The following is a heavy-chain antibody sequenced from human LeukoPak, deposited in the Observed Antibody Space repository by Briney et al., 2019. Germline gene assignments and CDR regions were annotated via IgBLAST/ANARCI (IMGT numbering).Heavy chain of an antibody. CDR2: IYSGGST. CDR3: ARGGPWGSLDY. V-gene: IGHV3-66*01. D-gene: IGHD7-27*01. CDR1: GFTFDDYA. J-gene: IGHJ4*02. Sequence: GRSLRLSCAASGFTFDDYAMHWVRQAPGKGLEWVSVIYSGGSTYYADSVKGRFTISRDNAKNSLYLQMNSLRAGDTAVYYCARGGPWGSLDYWGQGTLVTVSS.